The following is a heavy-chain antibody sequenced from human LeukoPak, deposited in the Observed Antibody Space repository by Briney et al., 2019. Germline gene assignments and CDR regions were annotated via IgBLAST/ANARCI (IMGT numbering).Heavy chain of an antibody. V-gene: IGHV7-4-1*02. D-gene: IGHD6-13*01. J-gene: IGHJ3*02. CDR2: INTNTGNP. CDR3: AREVAAADLDAFDI. Sequence: ASVKVSCKASGYTFTSYAMNWVRQAPGQGLEWMGWINTNTGNPTYAQGFTGRFVFSLDISVSTAYLQISSLKAEDTAVYYCAREVAAADLDAFDIWGQGTMVTVSS. CDR1: GYTFTSYA.